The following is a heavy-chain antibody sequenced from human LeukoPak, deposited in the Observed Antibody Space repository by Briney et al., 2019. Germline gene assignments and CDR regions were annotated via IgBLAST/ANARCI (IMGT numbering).Heavy chain of an antibody. D-gene: IGHD3-22*01. CDR3: ARDLSPYYDSSAYYDAFDI. V-gene: IGHV3-7*01. CDR2: INQDGSEK. CDR1: GLTFRTYW. Sequence: GGSLRLSCAASGLTFRTYWMSWVRQAPGKGLEWVANINQDGSEKYYVDSVKGRFTISRDNAKNSLYLQMSSLRAEDTAVYYCARDLSPYYDSSAYYDAFDIWGQGTMVTVSS. J-gene: IGHJ3*02.